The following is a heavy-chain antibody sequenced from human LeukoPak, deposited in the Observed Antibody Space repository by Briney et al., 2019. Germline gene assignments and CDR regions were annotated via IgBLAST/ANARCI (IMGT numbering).Heavy chain of an antibody. D-gene: IGHD4-23*01. CDR3: ARDLSGNSFDP. CDR2: IYPNNGGT. J-gene: IGHJ5*02. CDR1: GYTLTDYY. Sequence: ASVKVSCKASGYTLTDYYIHWVRHAPGQGLEWMGWIYPNNGGTDYAQKFQGRVTMTRDTSISTAYMDLSRLNSDDTAVYYCARDLSGNSFDPWGQGTLVTVSS. V-gene: IGHV1-2*02.